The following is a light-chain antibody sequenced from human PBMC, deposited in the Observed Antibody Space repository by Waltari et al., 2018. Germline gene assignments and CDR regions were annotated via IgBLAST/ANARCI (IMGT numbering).Light chain of an antibody. CDR3: SSYAGASKGV. J-gene: IGLJ2*01. Sequence: QSALTQPASVSGSPGQSITISCTGTSSDAGNYKSVSWYQQHPGNAPKLMIYAVSKRPLGIAGRFSRATSGEMASRTISGLQPEGEAEYFCSSYAGASKGVFGGGTKVTVI. CDR1: SSDAGNYKS. V-gene: IGLV2-23*02. CDR2: AVS.